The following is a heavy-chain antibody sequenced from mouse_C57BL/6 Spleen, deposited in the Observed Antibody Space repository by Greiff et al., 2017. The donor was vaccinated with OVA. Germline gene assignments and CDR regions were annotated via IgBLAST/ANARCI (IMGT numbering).Heavy chain of an antibody. CDR3: AREARTARYFDY. CDR2: IYPGSGNT. Sequence: VQLQQSGPELVKPGASVKISCKASGYSFTSYYIHWVKQRPGQGLEWIGWIYPGSGNTKYNEKFKGKATLTADTSSSTAYMQLSSLTSEDSAVYYCAREARTARYFDYWGQGTTLTVSS. CDR1: GYSFTSYY. J-gene: IGHJ2*01. D-gene: IGHD3-1*01. V-gene: IGHV1-66*01.